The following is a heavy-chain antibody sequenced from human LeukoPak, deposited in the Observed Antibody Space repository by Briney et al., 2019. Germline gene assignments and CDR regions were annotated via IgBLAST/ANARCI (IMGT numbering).Heavy chain of an antibody. V-gene: IGHV1-69*06. CDR3: AREVCSSTSCNFDY. CDR1: GGTFSSYA. D-gene: IGHD2-2*01. CDR2: IIPIFGTA. J-gene: IGHJ4*02. Sequence: GASVKVSCKASGGTFSSYAISWVRQAPGQGLEWMGGIIPIFGTANYAQKFQGRATITADKSTSTAYMELSSLRSEDTAVYYCAREVCSSTSCNFDYWGQGTLVAVSS.